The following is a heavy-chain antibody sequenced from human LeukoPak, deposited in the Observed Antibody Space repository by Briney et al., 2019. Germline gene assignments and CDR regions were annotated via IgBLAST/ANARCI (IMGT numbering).Heavy chain of an antibody. CDR3: AAVRFITGTKEVLDY. Sequence: ASVKVSCKASGGTFSSYAISWVRQAPGQGLEWMGGIIPIFGTANYAQKFQGRVTITADESTSTAYMELSSLRSEDTAVYYCAAVRFITGTKEVLDYWGQETLVTVSS. J-gene: IGHJ4*02. D-gene: IGHD1-20*01. CDR1: GGTFSSYA. CDR2: IIPIFGTA. V-gene: IGHV1-69*13.